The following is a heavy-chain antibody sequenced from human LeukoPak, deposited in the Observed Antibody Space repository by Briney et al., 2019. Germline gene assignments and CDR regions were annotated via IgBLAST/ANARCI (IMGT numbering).Heavy chain of an antibody. V-gene: IGHV1-46*01. D-gene: IGHD4-23*01. CDR3: AKDLRWDHPGFDP. CDR1: GYTFTSYY. Sequence: ASVKVSCKASGYTFTSYYIHWVRQAPGQGLEGMGIINPGGGSTSYAQRFQDRVTMTRDTSTSTVYMELSSLRSEDTAVYYCAKDLRWDHPGFDPWGQGTLLIVSS. CDR2: INPGGGST. J-gene: IGHJ5*02.